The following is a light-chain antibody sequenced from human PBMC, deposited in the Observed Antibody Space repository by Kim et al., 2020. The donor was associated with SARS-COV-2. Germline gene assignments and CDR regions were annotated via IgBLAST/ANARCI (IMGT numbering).Light chain of an antibody. J-gene: IGLJ2*01. CDR2: DNN. CDR3: GTWDSSLTAVV. V-gene: IGLV1-51*01. CDR1: SSNIGKNY. Sequence: GHKVTISGSGSSSNIGKNYVSWYQQLPGTAPKLLIYDNNKRPSGIPDRFSGSKSGTSATLGITGLQTGDEADYYCGTWDSSLTAVVFGGGTQLTVL.